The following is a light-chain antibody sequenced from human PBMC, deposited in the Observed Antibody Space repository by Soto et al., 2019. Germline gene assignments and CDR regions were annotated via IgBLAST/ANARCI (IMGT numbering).Light chain of an antibody. Sequence: DIQMTQSPSSLSASVGDRVTITCRASQSISSYLNWYQQKPGKAPKLLIYAASSLQSGVPSRFSGSGSGTDFTLTISSLQPEDFATYYCQQHNAYPWTFGQGTKVDIK. V-gene: IGKV1-39*01. CDR3: QQHNAYPWT. CDR2: AAS. J-gene: IGKJ1*01. CDR1: QSISSY.